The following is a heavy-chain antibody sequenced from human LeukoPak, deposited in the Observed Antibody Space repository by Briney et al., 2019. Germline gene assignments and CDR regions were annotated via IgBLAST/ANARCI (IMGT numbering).Heavy chain of an antibody. CDR2: INPNSGGT. J-gene: IGHJ3*02. CDR1: GYTFTGYY. Sequence: GASVKVSCKASGYTFTGYYMHWVRQAPGQGLEWMGRINPNSGGTNYAQKFQGRVTMTRDTSISTAYMELSRLRSDDTAVYYCARGGTYDYVWGSYRNDIAPEAFDIWGQGTMVTASS. D-gene: IGHD3-16*02. CDR3: ARGGTYDYVWGSYRNDIAPEAFDI. V-gene: IGHV1-2*06.